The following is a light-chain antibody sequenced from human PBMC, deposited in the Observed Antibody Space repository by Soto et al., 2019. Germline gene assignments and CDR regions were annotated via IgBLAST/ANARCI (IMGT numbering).Light chain of an antibody. CDR2: EVS. CDR3: CSYAGSSTFWGV. V-gene: IGLV2-23*02. J-gene: IGLJ3*02. CDR1: SSDVGSYNL. Sequence: QSALTQPASVSGSPGQSITISCTGTSSDVGSYNLVSWYQQHPGKAPKLMIYEVSKRPSGVSNRFSGSKSGNTASLTISGLQAEDEADYYCCSYAGSSTFWGVFGGGTKLTVL.